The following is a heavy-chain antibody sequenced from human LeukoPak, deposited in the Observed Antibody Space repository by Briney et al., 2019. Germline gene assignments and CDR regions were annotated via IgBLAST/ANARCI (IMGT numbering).Heavy chain of an antibody. D-gene: IGHD3-10*01. Sequence: GGSLRLSCAASGFQFTYFGMSWVRQAPGKGLEWVAFIRNDGSNKYYVESVKGRFIISRDNSPDTVYLHMSNLRPDDTAVYYCAKSQDYGSGSYALDYWGQGALVTVSS. CDR2: IRNDGSNK. V-gene: IGHV3-30*02. J-gene: IGHJ4*02. CDR3: AKSQDYGSGSYALDY. CDR1: GFQFTYFG.